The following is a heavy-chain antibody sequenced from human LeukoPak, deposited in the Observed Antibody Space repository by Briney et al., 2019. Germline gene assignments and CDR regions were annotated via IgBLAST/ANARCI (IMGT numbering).Heavy chain of an antibody. CDR1: GFTFSSYE. CDR3: ARDLPGYSSGRRINYFDY. D-gene: IGHD6-19*01. CDR2: ISSSSSTI. Sequence: HPGGSLRLSCAASGFTFSSYEMNWVRQAPGKGLEWVSYISSSSSTIYYADSVKGRFTISRDNAKNSLYLQMNSLRAEDTAVYYCARDLPGYSSGRRINYFDYWGQGTLVTVSS. J-gene: IGHJ4*02. V-gene: IGHV3-48*03.